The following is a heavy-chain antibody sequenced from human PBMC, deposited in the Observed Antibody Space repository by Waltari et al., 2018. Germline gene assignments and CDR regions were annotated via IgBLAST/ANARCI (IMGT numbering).Heavy chain of an antibody. CDR1: GFTFSSYA. CDR2: ILYDGSNK. V-gene: IGHV3-30-3*01. J-gene: IGHJ3*02. CDR3: AREGLEDAFDI. Sequence: QVQLVESGGGVVQPGRSLRLSCAASGFTFSSYAMHWVRQAPGKGLEWVAVILYDGSNKYYADSVKGRFTISRDNSKNTLYLQMNSLRAEDTAVYYCAREGLEDAFDIWGQGTMVIVSS. D-gene: IGHD1-1*01.